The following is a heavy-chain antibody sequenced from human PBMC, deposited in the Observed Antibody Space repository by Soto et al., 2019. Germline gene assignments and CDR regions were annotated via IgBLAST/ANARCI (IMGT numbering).Heavy chain of an antibody. CDR1: GYTFTSYD. Sequence: ASVKVSCKASGYTFTSYDINWVRQATAQGLEWMGWMNPNSGNTGYAQKFQGRVTMTRNTSISTAYMELSSLRSEDTAVYYCARATNYYGSGSYSSGFDAFDIWGQGTMVTVSS. CDR3: ARATNYYGSGSYSSGFDAFDI. J-gene: IGHJ3*02. D-gene: IGHD3-10*01. CDR2: MNPNSGNT. V-gene: IGHV1-8*01.